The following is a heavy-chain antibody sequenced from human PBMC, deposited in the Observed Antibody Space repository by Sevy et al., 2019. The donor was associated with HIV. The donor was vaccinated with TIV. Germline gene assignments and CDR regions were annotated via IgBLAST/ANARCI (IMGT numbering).Heavy chain of an antibody. J-gene: IGHJ5*02. D-gene: IGHD1-20*01. Sequence: SGPTLVKPTQTLTLTCTFSGFSLSTSGVGVGWIRQPPGKALEWLALIYWDDDKRYSPSLKSRLTITKDTSKNQVVLTMTNMDPVDTATYYCAHRPNILDNWKGRFDPWGQGTLVTVSS. CDR2: IYWDDDK. CDR1: GFSLSTSGVG. CDR3: AHRPNILDNWKGRFDP. V-gene: IGHV2-5*02.